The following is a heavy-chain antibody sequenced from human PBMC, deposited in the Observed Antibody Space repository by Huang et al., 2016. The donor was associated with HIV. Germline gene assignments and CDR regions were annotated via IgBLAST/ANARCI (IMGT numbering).Heavy chain of an antibody. CDR3: AGHVRGSPSHD. J-gene: IGHJ4*02. D-gene: IGHD3-16*01. Sequence: EVQLMQSGTEVKKPGESLKISCKGPENSLTCYWVAWAGQRPGKALEWSGLIYPGGSDARYSPSFQGQVTISADGSISIVFLQWGSVKASDTAIYYCAGHVRGSPSHDWGQGTLVTVSS. CDR1: ENSLTCYW. CDR2: IYPGGSDA. V-gene: IGHV5-51*01.